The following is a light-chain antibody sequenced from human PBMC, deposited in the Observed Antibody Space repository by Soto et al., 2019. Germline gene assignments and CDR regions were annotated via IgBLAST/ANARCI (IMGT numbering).Light chain of an antibody. CDR2: SNN. J-gene: IGLJ1*01. Sequence: QSVLTQPPSAPGTPGQRVTISCSGSSSNIGSNTVNWYQQLPGTAPKLLIYSNNQRPSGVPGRFSGSKSGTSASLAISGLQSEDEADYYCAAWDDSLNGYVFGTGTKLTVL. CDR3: AAWDDSLNGYV. V-gene: IGLV1-44*01. CDR1: SSNIGSNT.